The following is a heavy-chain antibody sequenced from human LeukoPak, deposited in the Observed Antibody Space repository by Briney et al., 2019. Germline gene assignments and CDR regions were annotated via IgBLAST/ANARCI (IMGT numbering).Heavy chain of an antibody. CDR2: IDGPASNI. J-gene: IGHJ4*02. CDR3: TTYGRNGYRGYF. CDR1: GFIFSSFS. D-gene: IGHD5-24*01. Sequence: GGSLRLSCAASGFIFSSFSINWVRQAPGKGLEWVSYIDGPASNIYYADSVKGRFTISRDNDKYSVHLQMSSLRAEDPGVYYCTTYGRNGYRGYFWGQGALVTVSS. V-gene: IGHV3-48*03.